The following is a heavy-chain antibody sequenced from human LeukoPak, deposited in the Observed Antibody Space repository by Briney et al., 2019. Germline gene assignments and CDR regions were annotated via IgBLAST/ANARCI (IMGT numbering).Heavy chain of an antibody. V-gene: IGHV3-7*01. Sequence: PGGSLRLSCAASGFTFSRYWMSWVRQAPGKGLEWVADIKQDGSEKYYVDSEKGRFTISRDNAKNSLYLQMNSLRAEDTAVYYCARDSSVTMMAVDWGRGTLVTVSS. CDR3: ARDSSVTMMAVD. CDR1: GFTFSRYW. J-gene: IGHJ4*02. CDR2: IKQDGSEK. D-gene: IGHD3-22*01.